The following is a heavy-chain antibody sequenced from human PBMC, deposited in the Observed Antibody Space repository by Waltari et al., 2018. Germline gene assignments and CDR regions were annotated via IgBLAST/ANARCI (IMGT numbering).Heavy chain of an antibody. Sequence: QVQLVQSGAEVKKPGSSVKVSCKASGGTFSSYAISWVRQAPGQGLEWMGGISSIFGTEKYSQKCQSRVPITADKSTSTAYMELGSLGSEATAVYYCAGSPPQRLVYYYYYYMDVWGKGTPVTVSS. J-gene: IGHJ6*03. D-gene: IGHD3-10*01. V-gene: IGHV1-69*14. CDR3: AGSPPQRLVYYYYYYMDV. CDR1: GGTFSSYA. CDR2: ISSIFGTE.